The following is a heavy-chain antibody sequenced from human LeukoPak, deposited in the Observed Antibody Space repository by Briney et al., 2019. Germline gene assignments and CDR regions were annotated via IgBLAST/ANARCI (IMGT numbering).Heavy chain of an antibody. CDR2: INPNSGGT. D-gene: IGHD2-2*01. V-gene: IGHV1-2*02. Sequence: GASVKVSCKASGYTFTGYYMHWVRQAPGQGLEWMGWINPNSGGTNYAQKFQGRVTMTRDTSISTAYMELSRLRSDDTAVYYCARTHSDCSSTSCYSVANYYFDYWGQGTLVTVSS. CDR1: GYTFTGYY. J-gene: IGHJ4*02. CDR3: ARTHSDCSSTSCYSVANYYFDY.